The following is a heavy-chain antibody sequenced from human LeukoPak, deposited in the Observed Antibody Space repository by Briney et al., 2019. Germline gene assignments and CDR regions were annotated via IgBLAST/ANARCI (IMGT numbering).Heavy chain of an antibody. CDR2: ISAYNGNT. Sequence: GASVKVSCKASGYTFTSYGISWVRQAPGQGLEWMGWISAYNGNTNYAQKLQGRVTMTTDTSTSTAYMELRSLRSDGTAVYYCARVGKFLEWLPHSDYWGQGTLVTVSS. J-gene: IGHJ4*02. CDR1: GYTFTSYG. CDR3: ARVGKFLEWLPHSDY. V-gene: IGHV1-18*01. D-gene: IGHD3-3*01.